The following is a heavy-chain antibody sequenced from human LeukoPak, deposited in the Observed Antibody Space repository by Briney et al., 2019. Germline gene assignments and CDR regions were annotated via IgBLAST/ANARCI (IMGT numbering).Heavy chain of an antibody. J-gene: IGHJ6*02. V-gene: IGHV3-7*03. D-gene: IGHD3-16*01. Sequence: GGSLRLSCAASGFTFSSYWMNWARQTPGKGLEWVASINHNGNVNYYVDSVKGRFTISRDNAKNSPYLQMSNLRAEDTAVYFCARGGGLDVWGQGATVTVSS. CDR1: GFTFSSYW. CDR2: INHNGNVN. CDR3: ARGGGLDV.